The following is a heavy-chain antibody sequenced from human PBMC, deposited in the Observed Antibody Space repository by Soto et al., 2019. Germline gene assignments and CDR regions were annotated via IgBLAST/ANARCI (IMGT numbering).Heavy chain of an antibody. V-gene: IGHV4-34*01. CDR3: AREVFTSSTPVTTEIDY. CDR2: INHSGST. Sequence: QVQLQQWGAGLLKPSETLSITCAVYGGSLSGYYWSWIRQPPGKGLEWIGEINHSGSTNYNPSLKSRVTISVDTSKNQFSLKLSSVTAADTAVYYCAREVFTSSTPVTTEIDYWGQGTLVTVSS. CDR1: GGSLSGYY. J-gene: IGHJ4*02. D-gene: IGHD4-17*01.